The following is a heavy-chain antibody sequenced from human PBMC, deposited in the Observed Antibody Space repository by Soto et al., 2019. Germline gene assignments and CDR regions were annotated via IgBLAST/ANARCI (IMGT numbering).Heavy chain of an antibody. CDR1: GVSIINTAYY. V-gene: IGHV4-39*02. J-gene: IGHJ4*02. CDR2: IYYTGTT. D-gene: IGHD5-12*01. Sequence: SETLSLTCAVSGVSIINTAYYWGWIRQPPGRGLEWIGTIYYTGTTYHNPSLKSRVTISVDTSKNHFSLNLSSVTAADMAVYYCAREGSYSAYNFAHGIQLWSFDFWGQGALVTVSS. CDR3: AREGSYSAYNFAHGIQLWSFDF.